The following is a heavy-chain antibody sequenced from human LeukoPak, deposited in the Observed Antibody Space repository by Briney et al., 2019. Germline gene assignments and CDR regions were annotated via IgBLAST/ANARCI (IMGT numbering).Heavy chain of an antibody. V-gene: IGHV4-4*07. CDR3: ARQSDSGGYFEY. J-gene: IGHJ4*01. CDR1: GDSISRYL. Sequence: PSETLSLTCSVSGDSISRYLWTWIRQPAGGGLEWIGRIYNSGTTNYKPSLKSRASMSVETPKNQFSLRLSSVTAADTAVYYCARQSDSGGYFEYWGHGIRVTVSA. D-gene: IGHD3-10*01. CDR2: IYNSGTT.